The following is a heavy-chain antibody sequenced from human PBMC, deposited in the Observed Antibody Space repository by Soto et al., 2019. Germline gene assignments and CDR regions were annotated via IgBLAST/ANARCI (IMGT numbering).Heavy chain of an antibody. Sequence: QVQLVESGGGVVQPGRSLRLSCAASGFTFSRYGMHWVRQAPGKGLEWVAVISYDGSNKYYADSLKGRFTISRDNSKNTLYLQMNSLRADDTAVYYCATDGEYSSGCLDNWGQGTLVTVSS. CDR3: ATDGEYSSGCLDN. CDR1: GFTFSRYG. V-gene: IGHV3-30*03. CDR2: ISYDGSNK. D-gene: IGHD6-19*01. J-gene: IGHJ4*02.